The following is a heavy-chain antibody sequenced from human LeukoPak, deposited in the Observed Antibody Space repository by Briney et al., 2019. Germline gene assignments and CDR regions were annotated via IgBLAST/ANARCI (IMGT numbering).Heavy chain of an antibody. J-gene: IGHJ5*01. CDR1: GGSISGYY. CDR2: INHSGST. CDR3: ARHVLSNRSFDS. Sequence: SETLSLTCTVSGGSISGYYWSWIRQPPGKGLEWIGEINHSGSTSYNPSLKSRVTISVDTPKNQFSLKLSSVTAADTAVYYCARHVLSNRSFDSWGQGTLVTVSS. D-gene: IGHD4/OR15-4a*01. V-gene: IGHV4-34*01.